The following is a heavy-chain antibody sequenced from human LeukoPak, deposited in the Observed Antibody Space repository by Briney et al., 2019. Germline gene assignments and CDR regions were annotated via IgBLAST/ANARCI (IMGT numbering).Heavy chain of an antibody. Sequence: ASVTVSCKASGYTFTSYGISWVRQAPGQGLEWMGWISCYNGDTIYAQNVQGRVTMTTDASTRTAYIELRNLRSDDTAMYYCARDPSNSSGYHAHFDSWGQGTLITVSS. CDR3: ARDPSNSSGYHAHFDS. D-gene: IGHD3-22*01. CDR1: GYTFTSYG. J-gene: IGHJ4*02. V-gene: IGHV1-18*01. CDR2: ISCYNGDT.